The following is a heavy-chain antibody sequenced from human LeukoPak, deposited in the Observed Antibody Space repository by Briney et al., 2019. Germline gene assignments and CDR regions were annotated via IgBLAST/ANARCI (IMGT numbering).Heavy chain of an antibody. D-gene: IGHD2-21*01. Sequence: GXTFXXHAMSWVRQAPEKXLEFVSGIYENGGTTYYADSVKGRFSISRDNSKNTLYLQMDSLRGEDTAVYYCAKDFRIGYSAHFDYWGQGALVTVSS. J-gene: IGHJ4*02. CDR3: AKDFRIGYSAHFDY. CDR2: IYENGGTT. V-gene: IGHV3-23*01. CDR1: GXTFXXHA.